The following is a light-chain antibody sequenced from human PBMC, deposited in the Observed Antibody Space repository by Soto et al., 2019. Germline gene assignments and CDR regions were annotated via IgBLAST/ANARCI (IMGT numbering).Light chain of an antibody. CDR3: QQYESFST. CDR1: QSLSTS. V-gene: IGKV1-5*03. Sequence: DIQMTQSPSTLSASVGDRVTITCRASQSLSTSLAWYRQKVGKAPELLIYKASNLQSGVPSRFSGSGSGTEFTLTISSLQPDDFATYYCQQYESFSTFGQGTKVEIK. J-gene: IGKJ1*01. CDR2: KAS.